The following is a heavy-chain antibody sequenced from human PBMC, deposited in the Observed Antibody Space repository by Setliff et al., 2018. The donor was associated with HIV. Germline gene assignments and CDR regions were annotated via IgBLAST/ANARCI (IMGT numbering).Heavy chain of an antibody. CDR3: ARLTTTYYYDSSAYYHPV. D-gene: IGHD3-22*01. CDR2: INHSGST. V-gene: IGHV4-34*01. Sequence: SETLSLTCTVSDGSISSQYWSWIRQPPGKGLEWIGEINHSGSTNYNPSLKSRVTISVDTSKNQFSLKLSSVTAADTAVFYCARLTTTYYYDSSAYYHPVWGQGTLVTVSS. CDR1: DGSISSQY. J-gene: IGHJ4*02.